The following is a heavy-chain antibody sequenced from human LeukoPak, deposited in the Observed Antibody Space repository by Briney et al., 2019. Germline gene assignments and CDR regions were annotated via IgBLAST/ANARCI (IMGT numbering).Heavy chain of an antibody. J-gene: IGHJ6*03. CDR1: GDSVSSNSAA. CDR3: ARGEASSWFTYYYYMDV. Sequence: SQTLSLTCAISGDSVSSNSAAWNWIRQSPSRGLEWLGRTYYRSKWYNDYAVSVKSRITINPDTSKNQFSLQLNSVTPEDTALYYCARGEASSWFTYYYYMDVWGKGTTVTVSS. CDR2: TYYRSKWYN. V-gene: IGHV6-1*01. D-gene: IGHD6-13*01.